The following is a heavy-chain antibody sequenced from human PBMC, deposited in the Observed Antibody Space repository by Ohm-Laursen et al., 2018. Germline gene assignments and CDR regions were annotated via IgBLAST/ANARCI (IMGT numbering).Heavy chain of an antibody. Sequence: SLRLSCTASGFTFSSYAMSWVRQAPGKGLEWVSAISYSGGSTYYADSVKGRFTISRDNSKNTLYLQMNSLRAEDTAVYYCAKARYCSGGSCYFDYWGQGTLVTVSS. V-gene: IGHV3-23*01. D-gene: IGHD2-15*01. CDR1: GFTFSSYA. CDR2: ISYSGGST. J-gene: IGHJ4*02. CDR3: AKARYCSGGSCYFDY.